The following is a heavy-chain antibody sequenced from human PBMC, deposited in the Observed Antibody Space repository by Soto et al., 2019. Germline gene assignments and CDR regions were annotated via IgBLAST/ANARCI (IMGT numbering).Heavy chain of an antibody. Sequence: SETLSLTCAVSGYSINSDYYWGWIRQPPGKGLEWIGSVDHSGGTYYSPSLRSRLTIFIDTSKNQFSSRLTSVTAADTAMYFCAKKGYYPSGKINLFDSWGPGTLVTVSS. CDR3: AKKGYYPSGKINLFDS. D-gene: IGHD3-10*01. J-gene: IGHJ4*02. CDR2: VDHSGGT. V-gene: IGHV4-38-2*01. CDR1: GYSINSDYY.